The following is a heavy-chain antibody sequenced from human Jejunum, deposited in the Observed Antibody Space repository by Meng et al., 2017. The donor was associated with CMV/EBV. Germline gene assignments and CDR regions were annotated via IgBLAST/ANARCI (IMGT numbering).Heavy chain of an antibody. CDR2: IYSAGKT. CDR3: SHMFDS. D-gene: IGHD2-21*01. CDR1: EIAVSNNY. V-gene: IGHV3-66*02. Sequence: SLKISCAVSEIAVSNNYMNWVRQAPGKGLEWVSVIYSAGKTDYADSVKGRFTISRDNSKNTLYLQMDSLRPEDAAVYYCSHMFDSWGQGALVTVSS. J-gene: IGHJ4*02.